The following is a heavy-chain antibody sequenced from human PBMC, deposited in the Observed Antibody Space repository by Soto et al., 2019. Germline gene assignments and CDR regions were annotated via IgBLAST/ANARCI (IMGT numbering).Heavy chain of an antibody. J-gene: IGHJ4*02. CDR1: WFTFNNHG. D-gene: IGHD2-2*01. CDR2: IFNDGSNK. Sequence: GGDPRPSRAPSWFTFNNHGPPLVRPAPGPGVGGVGVIFNDGSNKYYAESVKGRFTISSDNSKNTLYLQMNSLRAEDTAVYYCANGPRMMPGVWFDYWGQGTLVTVSS. V-gene: IGHV3-30*18. CDR3: ANGPRMMPGVWFDY.